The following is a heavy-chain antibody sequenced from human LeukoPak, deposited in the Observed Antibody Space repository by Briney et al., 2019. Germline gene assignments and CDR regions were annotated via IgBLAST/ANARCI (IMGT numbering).Heavy chain of an antibody. CDR1: GGSFSGYY. CDR3: ARIPGRYSSGWYRRYYFDY. J-gene: IGHJ4*02. D-gene: IGHD6-19*01. V-gene: IGHV4-34*01. CDR2: INHSGST. Sequence: SETLSLTCAVYGGSFSGYYWSWIRQPPGKGLEWIGEINHSGSTNYNPSLKSRVTISVDTSKNQFSLKLSSVTAADTAVYYCARIPGRYSSGWYRRYYFDYWGQGTLATVSS.